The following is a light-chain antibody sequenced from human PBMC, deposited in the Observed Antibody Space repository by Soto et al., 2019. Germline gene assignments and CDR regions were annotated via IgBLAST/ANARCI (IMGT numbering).Light chain of an antibody. CDR3: QQSYRTPHT. V-gene: IGKV1-39*01. CDR1: QSISSY. CDR2: AAS. Sequence: DIEMTQSPSSLSASVGDRVTITCRASQSISSYLNWYQQKPGKAPKLLIYAASRLQSGVPSRFSGSGSGTDFTLTISSLQPEDFAAYYCQQSYRTPHTFGQGTKVDIK. J-gene: IGKJ1*01.